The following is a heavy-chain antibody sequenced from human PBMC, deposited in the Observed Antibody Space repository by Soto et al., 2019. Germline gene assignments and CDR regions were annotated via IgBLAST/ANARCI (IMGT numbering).Heavy chain of an antibody. V-gene: IGHV1-69*13. CDR3: ARGGPGYCISTSCYRRSDYYYGMDV. CDR1: GGTFSSYA. J-gene: IGHJ6*02. CDR2: IIPIFGTA. D-gene: IGHD2-2*01. Sequence: GASVKVSCKASGGTFSSYAISWVRQAPGQGLEWKGGIIPIFGTANYAQKFQGRVTITADESTSTAYMELSSLRSEDTAVYYCARGGPGYCISTSCYRRSDYYYGMDVWGQGTTVTVSS.